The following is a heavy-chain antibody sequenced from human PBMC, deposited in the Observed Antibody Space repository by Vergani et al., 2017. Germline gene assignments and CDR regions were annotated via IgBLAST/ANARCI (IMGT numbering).Heavy chain of an antibody. J-gene: IGHJ6*03. CDR2: IKSTFDRGTT. Sequence: EVQLVESGGGIVKPGGSLRLSCVASGFSFRNAWMNWVRRTPGKGLEWVGRIKSTFDRGTTDYAAAVKGRFTISRDASESSLYLQMNSLQTEDTAVYYCVRARVCGGGRCTPNMDVWGKGTTVTVSS. D-gene: IGHD2-15*01. V-gene: IGHV3-15*07. CDR3: VRARVCGGGRCTPNMDV. CDR1: GFSFRNAW.